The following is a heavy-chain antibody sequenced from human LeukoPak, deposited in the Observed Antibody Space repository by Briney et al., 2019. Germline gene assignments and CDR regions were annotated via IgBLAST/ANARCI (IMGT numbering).Heavy chain of an antibody. Sequence: SETLSLTCAVSGYSISSGYYWGWIRQPPGKGLEWIGRIYHSGSPYYNPSLKSRVTISVDTSKNQFSLKLSSVTAADTAVYYCARVGYYGSGSYYDFDYWGQGTLVTVSS. CDR2: IYHSGSP. D-gene: IGHD3-10*01. CDR3: ARVGYYGSGSYYDFDY. V-gene: IGHV4-38-2*01. J-gene: IGHJ4*02. CDR1: GYSISSGYY.